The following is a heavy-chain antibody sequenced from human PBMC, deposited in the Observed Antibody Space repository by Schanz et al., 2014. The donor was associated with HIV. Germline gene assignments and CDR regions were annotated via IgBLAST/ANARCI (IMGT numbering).Heavy chain of an antibody. CDR1: GFTFSSYG. Sequence: VQLVESGGGLVQPGRSLRLCCAASGFTFSSYGMHWVRQAPGKGLEWVAVISYDGSSKYYADSVKGRFTISRDNSKNTLYLQMNSLRAEDTAVYYCARRDYGDYYYYYGMDVWGQGTTVTVSS. D-gene: IGHD4-17*01. J-gene: IGHJ6*02. CDR2: ISYDGSSK. V-gene: IGHV3-30*03. CDR3: ARRDYGDYYYYYGMDV.